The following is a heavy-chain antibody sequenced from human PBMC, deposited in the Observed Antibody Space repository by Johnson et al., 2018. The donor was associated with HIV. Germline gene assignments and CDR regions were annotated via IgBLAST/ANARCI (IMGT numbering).Heavy chain of an antibody. V-gene: IGHV3-66*01. J-gene: IGHJ3*02. D-gene: IGHD4-23*01. CDR1: GFTVSSNY. CDR2: IYSGGST. CDR3: AKSPAKDHGGNSGAFDI. Sequence: EVQVLESGGGLVQPGGSLRLSCAASGFTVSSNYMTWVRQAPGKGLEWVSVIYSGGSTYYADSVKGRFTISRDNSKNTLYLQMNSLRAEDTAVYYCAKSPAKDHGGNSGAFDIWGQGTLVTVSS.